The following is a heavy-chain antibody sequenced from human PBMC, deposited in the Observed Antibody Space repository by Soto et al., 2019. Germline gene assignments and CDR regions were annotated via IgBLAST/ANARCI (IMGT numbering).Heavy chain of an antibody. Sequence: EVQLVQSGAEVKKPGESLKISCKGSGYSFTSYHIVWVRQMPGKGLEWMGIIYPGDSETRYSPSLRGQVTMSADKSTSTAYLQWSSLKASDTAMYYWARLSYCDGDCTRRPYDYYGMDVWGQGTTVTVSS. J-gene: IGHJ6*02. CDR2: IYPGDSET. CDR3: ARLSYCDGDCTRRPYDYYGMDV. V-gene: IGHV5-51*01. CDR1: GYSFTSYH. D-gene: IGHD2-21*02.